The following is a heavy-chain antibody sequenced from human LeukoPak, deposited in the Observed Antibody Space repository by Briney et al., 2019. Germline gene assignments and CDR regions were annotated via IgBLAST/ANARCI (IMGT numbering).Heavy chain of an antibody. CDR1: GYTFTRYY. CDR3: ARDGIKSGIAAAGTSTLTNWFDP. Sequence: ASVKVSCKASGYTFTRYYMHWVRQAPGQGLEWMGWINPNSGGTNYAQKFHGRVTMPRDTSLSPAYMQLGRLRSDDTAVYYCARDGIKSGIAAAGTSTLTNWFDPWGQRTLVTVST. V-gene: IGHV1-2*02. D-gene: IGHD6-13*01. J-gene: IGHJ5*02. CDR2: INPNSGGT.